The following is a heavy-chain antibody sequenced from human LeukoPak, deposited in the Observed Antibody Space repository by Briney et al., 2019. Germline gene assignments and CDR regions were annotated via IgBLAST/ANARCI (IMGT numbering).Heavy chain of an antibody. D-gene: IGHD3-3*01. CDR3: AKDLQSGRFLEWIGTGTTFDY. V-gene: IGHV3-30*18. J-gene: IGHJ4*02. CDR1: GFTFSSYG. CDR2: ISYDGSNK. Sequence: GRSLRLSCAASGFTFSSYGMHWVRQAPGKGLEWVAVISYDGSNKYYADSVKGRFTISRDNSKNTLYLQMNSLRAEDTAVYYCAKDLQSGRFLEWIGTGTTFDYWGQGTLVTVSS.